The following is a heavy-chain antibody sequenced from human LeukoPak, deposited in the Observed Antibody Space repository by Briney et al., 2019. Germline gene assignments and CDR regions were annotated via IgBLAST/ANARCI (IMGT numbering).Heavy chain of an antibody. CDR1: GGTFSSYA. Sequence: SVKVSCMASGGTFSSYAISWVRQAPGQGLEWMGGIIPIFGTANYAQKFQGRVTITADESTSTAYMELSSLRSEDTAVYYCARDRAYCGGDCYSYYGMDVWGQGTTVTVSS. D-gene: IGHD2-21*02. J-gene: IGHJ6*02. CDR3: ARDRAYCGGDCYSYYGMDV. V-gene: IGHV1-69*13. CDR2: IIPIFGTA.